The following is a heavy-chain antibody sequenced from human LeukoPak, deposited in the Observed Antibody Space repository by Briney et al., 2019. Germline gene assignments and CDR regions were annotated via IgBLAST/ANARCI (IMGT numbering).Heavy chain of an antibody. Sequence: SETLSFTCSVSGDSIGSYYWTWLRQSPGKGLEWMGYIFYSGSTNYSPSLKSRVTISVDTSNNQFSLQLRSVTAADTAIYYCARGRARDGSYPWLDSWGQGTLVTVSS. V-gene: IGHV4-59*01. CDR3: ARGRARDGSYPWLDS. CDR1: GDSIGSYY. J-gene: IGHJ5*01. D-gene: IGHD3-16*02. CDR2: IFYSGST.